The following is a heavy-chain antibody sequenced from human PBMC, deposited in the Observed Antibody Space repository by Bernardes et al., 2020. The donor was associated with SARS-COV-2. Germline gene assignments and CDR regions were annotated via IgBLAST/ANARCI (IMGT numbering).Heavy chain of an antibody. CDR1: GGSISSSSYY. CDR3: ATPGRSYDTSGYFPYYFDY. V-gene: IGHV4-39*01. J-gene: IGHJ4*02. Sequence: SETLSLTCNVSGGSISSSSYYWGWLLQSPGKGLEWIGSIYYSGSTYYNPSLKSRVTISEDTSKNQFSLKLSSVTAADTAVYYCATPGRSYDTSGYFPYYFDYWGQGTLVTVSS. D-gene: IGHD3-22*01. CDR2: IYYSGST.